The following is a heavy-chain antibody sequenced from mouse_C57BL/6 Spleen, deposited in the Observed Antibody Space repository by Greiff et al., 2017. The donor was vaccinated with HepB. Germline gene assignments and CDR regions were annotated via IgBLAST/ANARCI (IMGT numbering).Heavy chain of an antibody. J-gene: IGHJ4*01. Sequence: QVQLQQPGAELVKPGASVKLSCKASGYTFTSYWMHWVKQRPGQGLEWIGMIHPNSGSTNYNEKFKSKATLTVDKSSSTAYMQLSSLTSEDSAVYDCAREVVVKGAMDYWGQGTSVTVSS. V-gene: IGHV1-64*01. D-gene: IGHD1-1*02. CDR3: AREVVVKGAMDY. CDR2: IHPNSGST. CDR1: GYTFTSYW.